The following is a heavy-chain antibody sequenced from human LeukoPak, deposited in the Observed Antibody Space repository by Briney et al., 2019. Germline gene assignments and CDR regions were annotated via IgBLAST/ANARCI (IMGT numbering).Heavy chain of an antibody. D-gene: IGHD6-6*01. CDR2: IKQDGSEK. V-gene: IGHV3-7*01. CDR3: ARDQQLDFDY. J-gene: IGHJ4*02. Sequence: PGGSLRLSCAASGFTFSSYWVSWVRQAPGKGLEWVANIKQDGSEKYYVDSVKGRFTISRDNAKNSLYLQMNSLRAEDTAVYYCARDQQLDFDYWGQGTLVTVSS. CDR1: GFTFSSYW.